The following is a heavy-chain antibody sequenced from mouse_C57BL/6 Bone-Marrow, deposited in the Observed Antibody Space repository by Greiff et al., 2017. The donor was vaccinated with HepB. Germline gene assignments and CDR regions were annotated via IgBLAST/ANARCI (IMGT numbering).Heavy chain of an antibody. Sequence: VQLQQSGPELVKPGASVKIPCKASGYTFTDYNMDWVKQSHGKSLEWIGDINPKNGGNIYNQKFKGKATLTVDKSSSTAYMELRSLTSEDTAVYYCAIGYYGSSFAYWGQGTLVTVSA. CDR2: INPKNGGN. D-gene: IGHD1-1*01. J-gene: IGHJ3*01. V-gene: IGHV1-18*01. CDR1: GYTFTDYN. CDR3: AIGYYGSSFAY.